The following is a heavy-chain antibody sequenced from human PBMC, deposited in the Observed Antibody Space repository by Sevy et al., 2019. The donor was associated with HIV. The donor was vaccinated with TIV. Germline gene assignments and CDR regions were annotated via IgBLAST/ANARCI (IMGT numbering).Heavy chain of an antibody. CDR1: GFTFSSYW. D-gene: IGHD5-18*01. Sequence: GESLKISCAASGFTFSSYWMTWVRQDPGKRPEWVADIKPSGSEKKYVDSVKGRFTVSKDNAKNILYLQMNSLRVEDTAVYYCRTCIQQSLRDYWGQGTLVTVSS. V-gene: IGHV3-7*01. J-gene: IGHJ4*02. CDR2: IKPSGSEK. CDR3: RTCIQQSLRDY.